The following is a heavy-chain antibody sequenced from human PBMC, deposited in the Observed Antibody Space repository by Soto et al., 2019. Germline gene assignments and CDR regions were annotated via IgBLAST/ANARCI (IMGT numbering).Heavy chain of an antibody. D-gene: IGHD6-6*01. CDR3: ARDRSNSPDYFDY. CDR1: GGSISSDDYY. CDR2: IYHSGRT. Sequence: SETLSLTCTVSGGSISSDDYYWTWIRQPPGKGLEWIGYIYHSGRTSYNPSLDSRITISMDTSKNLFSLKLSSVSAADTAVYYCARDRSNSPDYFDYWGQGAIVTVSS. V-gene: IGHV4-30-4*01. J-gene: IGHJ4*02.